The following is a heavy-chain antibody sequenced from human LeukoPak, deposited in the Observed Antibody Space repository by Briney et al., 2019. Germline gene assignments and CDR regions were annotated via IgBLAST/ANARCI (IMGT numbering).Heavy chain of an antibody. V-gene: IGHV3-64*01. J-gene: IGHJ4*01. CDR1: GFTFSSYA. Sequence: GGSLRLSCAASGFTFSSYAMHWVRQAPGKGLEYVSAISSNGGSTYYANSVKGRFTISSDNSKNTLYLQMCSLRAEDMAVYYCASLPXKANYXXXGTLVTV. CDR3: ASLPXKANY. CDR2: ISSNGGST.